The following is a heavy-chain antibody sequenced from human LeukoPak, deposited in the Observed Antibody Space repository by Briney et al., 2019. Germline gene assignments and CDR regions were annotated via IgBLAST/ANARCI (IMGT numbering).Heavy chain of an antibody. CDR3: ARDLSGVTGYTYGRGIDY. V-gene: IGHV3-7*01. CDR2: IKKDGSEK. CDR1: GFTFSSYW. Sequence: GGSLRLSCAASGFTFSSYWMSWVRQAPGKGLEWVANIKKDGSEKYYVDSVKGRFTISRDNAKTSLYLQMNSLRAEDTAVYYRARDLSGVTGYTYGRGIDYWGQGTLVTVSS. D-gene: IGHD5-18*01. J-gene: IGHJ4*02.